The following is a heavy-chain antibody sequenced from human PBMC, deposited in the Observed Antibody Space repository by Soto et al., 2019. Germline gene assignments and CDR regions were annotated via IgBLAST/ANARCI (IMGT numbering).Heavy chain of an antibody. V-gene: IGHV4-30-2*05. CDR2: IYYSGST. J-gene: IGHJ5*02. D-gene: IGHD3-3*01. CDR3: ARVEITIFGVVIISGWFDP. Sequence: SETLSLTCAVSGGSISSGVYSWSWIRQPPGKGLEWIGYIYYSGSTYYNPSLKSRVTISVDTSKNQFSLKLSSVTAADTAVYYCARVEITIFGVVIISGWFDPWGQGTLVTVSS. CDR1: GGSISSGVYS.